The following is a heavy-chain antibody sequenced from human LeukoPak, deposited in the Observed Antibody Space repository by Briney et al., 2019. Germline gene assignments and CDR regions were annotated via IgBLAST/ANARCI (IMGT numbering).Heavy chain of an antibody. D-gene: IGHD2-15*01. V-gene: IGHV4-59*01. J-gene: IGHJ5*02. CDR2: IYYSGST. CDR1: GGSISTYY. CDR3: ARGLAYCSSGSCYSSFWFDP. Sequence: PSETLSLTCTVSGGSISTYYWSWIRQPPGKGLEWIGYIYYSGSTNYNPSLKSRVTISVDTSKNQFSLKLTSVTAADTAVYYCARGLAYCSSGSCYSSFWFDPWGQGTLVTVSS.